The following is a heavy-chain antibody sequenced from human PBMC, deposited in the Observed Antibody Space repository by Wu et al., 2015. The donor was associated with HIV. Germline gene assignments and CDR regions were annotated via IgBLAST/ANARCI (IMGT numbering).Heavy chain of an antibody. CDR3: ARRRTYYYDSSGYYGMDV. CDR2: MNPNSGNT. CDR1: GYTFTSYD. J-gene: IGHJ6*02. V-gene: IGHV1-8*01. Sequence: QVQLVQSGAEVKKPGASVKVSCKASGYTFTSYDINWVRQATGQGLEWMGWMNPNSGNTGYAQKFQGRVTMTRNTSISTAYMELSSLRSEDTAVYYCARRRTYYYDSSGYYGMDVWGQGTTVTVSS. D-gene: IGHD3-22*01.